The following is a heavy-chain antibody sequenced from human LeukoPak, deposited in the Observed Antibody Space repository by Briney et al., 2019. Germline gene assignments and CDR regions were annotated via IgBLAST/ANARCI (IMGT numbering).Heavy chain of an antibody. D-gene: IGHD4-11*01. V-gene: IGHV4-59*08. J-gene: IGHJ3*02. CDR1: GVSISQNY. CDR3: ATSIGSKNAFHI. CDR2: VSYIGGT. Sequence: SETLSLTCTVSGVSISQNYWTWIRQSPGKGLEWIGFVSYIGGTRYNPSLKSRLSLSIDTPKNQFSLDLTSVTASDTAVYYCATSIGSKNAFHIWGRGTAVTVSS.